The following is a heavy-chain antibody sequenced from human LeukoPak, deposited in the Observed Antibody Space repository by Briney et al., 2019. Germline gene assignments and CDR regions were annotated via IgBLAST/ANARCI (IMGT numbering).Heavy chain of an antibody. CDR2: INPYSGGT. CDR1: GYTFTDYY. Sequence: ASVKVSCKASGYTFTDYYMQWVRQAPGQGLEWMGWINPYSGGTNYAQKLQGRVTMTRDTSISTAYMELSRLRSDDTAVYYCAGSPHGTTGTDYWGQGTLVTVSS. D-gene: IGHD1-1*01. J-gene: IGHJ4*02. CDR3: AGSPHGTTGTDY. V-gene: IGHV1-2*02.